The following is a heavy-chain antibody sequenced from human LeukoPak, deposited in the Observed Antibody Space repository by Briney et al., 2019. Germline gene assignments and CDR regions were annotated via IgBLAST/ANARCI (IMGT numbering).Heavy chain of an antibody. CDR3: ASRWAMVRENHDAFDI. V-gene: IGHV3-30*04. CDR1: GFTFSSYA. D-gene: IGHD3-10*01. J-gene: IGHJ3*02. CDR2: ISYDGSNK. Sequence: GGSLRLSCAASGFTFSSYAMHWVRQAPGKGLEWGAVISYDGSNKYYADSVKGRFTISRDNSKNTLYLQMNSLRAEDTAVYYCASRWAMVRENHDAFDIWGQGTMVTVSS.